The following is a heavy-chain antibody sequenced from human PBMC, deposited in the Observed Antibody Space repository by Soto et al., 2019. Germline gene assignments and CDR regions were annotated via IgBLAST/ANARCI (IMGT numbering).Heavy chain of an antibody. J-gene: IGHJ3*02. Sequence: EVQLVESGGGLVQPGGSLRLSCAASGFTFNTYPMNWVRQAPGKGLEWISYISASTTFISYADSVRGRFAISRDNAENSLYLQMNSLRDEDTAVYYCAGDSAYAFDIWGQVTMVTVSS. CDR3: AGDSAYAFDI. CDR1: GFTFNTYP. D-gene: IGHD2-21*01. CDR2: ISASTTFI. V-gene: IGHV3-48*02.